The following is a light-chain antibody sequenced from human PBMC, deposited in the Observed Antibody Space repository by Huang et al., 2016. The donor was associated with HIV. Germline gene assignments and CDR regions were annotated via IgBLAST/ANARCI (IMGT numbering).Light chain of an antibody. CDR1: QNSSKS. CDR3: QQSFSVPRT. Sequence: DIQMTQSPPSLSASVGDRVTFTCRANQNSSKSLNWYQQKSGRAPKLLIYTASTLENGVPSRFSGIGSGSRFILNITNLQPEDFATYYCQQSFSVPRTFGRGTTLE. V-gene: IGKV1-39*01. CDR2: TAS. J-gene: IGKJ1*01.